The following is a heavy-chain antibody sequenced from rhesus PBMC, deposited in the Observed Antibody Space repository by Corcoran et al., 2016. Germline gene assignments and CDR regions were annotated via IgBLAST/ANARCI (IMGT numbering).Heavy chain of an antibody. D-gene: IGHD3-3*01. CDR3: ARLVVWTGYYTFDY. J-gene: IGHJ4*01. Sequence: QVQLQESGPGVVKPSETLSLTCAVSGGTISSGYCYWSWIRQPPGKGLEWIGGIYSNKESTNYTPSLKSRVTISKGTSKNQFSLKLSSVTATDTAVYYCARLVVWTGYYTFDYWGQGVLVTVSS. CDR1: GGTISSGYCY. CDR2: IYSNKEST. V-gene: IGHV4S12*01.